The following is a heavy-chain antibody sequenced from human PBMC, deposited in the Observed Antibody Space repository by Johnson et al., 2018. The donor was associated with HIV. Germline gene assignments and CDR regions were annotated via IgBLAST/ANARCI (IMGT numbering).Heavy chain of an antibody. CDR2: IYSGGST. V-gene: IGHV3-53*01. D-gene: IGHD3-16*02. CDR1: GFTVSSNY. Sequence: VQLVESGGGLIQPGGSLRLSCAASGFTVSSNYMSWVRQAPGKGLEWVSVIYSGGSTYYADAVKGRFTHSRDRSKNTLYLQMNSLRAEDTAVYYCAKELETGDDYVWGSYQLGAFDIWGQGTMVTVSS. J-gene: IGHJ3*02. CDR3: AKELETGDDYVWGSYQLGAFDI.